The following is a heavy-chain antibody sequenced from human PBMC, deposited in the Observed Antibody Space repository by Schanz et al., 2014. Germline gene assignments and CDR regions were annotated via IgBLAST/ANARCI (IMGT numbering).Heavy chain of an antibody. CDR2: LSFDSRHI. CDR1: GFSFDSYN. Sequence: EVQLVESGGGLVKPGGSLRLSCTASGFSFDSYNMNWVRQSPGKGLEWVAFLSFDSRHIYYADSVKGRFTISRDNSKNSLYLQMNSLRTEDTALYYCAKDSRGSSFDMDVWGQGTTVTVSS. V-gene: IGHV3-21*04. J-gene: IGHJ6*02. D-gene: IGHD1-26*01. CDR3: AKDSRGSSFDMDV.